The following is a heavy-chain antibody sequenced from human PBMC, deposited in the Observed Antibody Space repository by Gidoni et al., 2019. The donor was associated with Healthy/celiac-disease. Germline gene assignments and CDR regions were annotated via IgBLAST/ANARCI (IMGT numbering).Heavy chain of an antibody. CDR2: ISYDGSNK. CDR1: GLTFSSHA. Sequence: QVQLVESGGGVVQPGRSLRLSCAASGLTFSSHAWHWGRQAPGKGIAWVVVISYDGSNKYYADSVKGRFTISRDKSKNTLYLQMNSLRAEDTAVYYCAREKGSGYYAHYYYYMDVWGKGTTVTVSS. J-gene: IGHJ6*03. D-gene: IGHD3-22*01. CDR3: AREKGSGYYAHYYYYMDV. V-gene: IGHV3-30*01.